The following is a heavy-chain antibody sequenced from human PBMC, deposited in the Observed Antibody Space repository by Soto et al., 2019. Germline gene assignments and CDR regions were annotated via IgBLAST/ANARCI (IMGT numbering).Heavy chain of an antibody. J-gene: IGHJ6*03. Sequence: ETLSLTCAVYGVSFSGYYWIWIRQPPGPGLEWIGEINHSGSTNYNPSLKSRVTISVDTSKNQFSLKLSSVTAADTAVYYCARGFLVRGALPRKYYYYMDVWGKGTTVTVSS. CDR3: ARGFLVRGALPRKYYYYMDV. V-gene: IGHV4-34*01. CDR2: INHSGST. CDR1: GVSFSGYY. D-gene: IGHD3-10*01.